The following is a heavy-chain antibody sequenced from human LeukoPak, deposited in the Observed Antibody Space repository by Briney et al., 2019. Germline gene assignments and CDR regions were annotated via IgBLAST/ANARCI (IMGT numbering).Heavy chain of an antibody. CDR2: IYYSGST. V-gene: IGHV4-39*07. J-gene: IGHJ6*03. Sequence: SETLSLTCTVSGGSISSSSYYWGWIRQPPGKGLEWIGRIYYSGSTNYNPSLKSRFTISVDTSKNEFSLKLSSVTAADTAVYYCARGVNSSGWYVPPSYYYYMDVWGKGTTVTISS. CDR1: GGSISSSSYY. CDR3: ARGVNSSGWYVPPSYYYYMDV. D-gene: IGHD6-19*01.